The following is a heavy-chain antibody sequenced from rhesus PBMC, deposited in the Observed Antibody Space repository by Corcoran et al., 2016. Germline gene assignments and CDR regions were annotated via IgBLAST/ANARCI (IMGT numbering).Heavy chain of an antibody. CDR2: VEPEDGEA. CDR3: ATVYSSWSSFDY. V-gene: IGHV1-111*02. CDR1: GYTFTDYY. D-gene: IGHD6-13*01. Sequence: EVQLVQSGAEVKKPGASVKISCKASGYTFTDYYLHWVRQAPGKGVEWMGRVEPEDGEAIHAQKVQDRVTITADTSTDTAYMEMSSLRSEDTAVYYCATVYSSWSSFDYWGQGVLVTVSS. J-gene: IGHJ4*01.